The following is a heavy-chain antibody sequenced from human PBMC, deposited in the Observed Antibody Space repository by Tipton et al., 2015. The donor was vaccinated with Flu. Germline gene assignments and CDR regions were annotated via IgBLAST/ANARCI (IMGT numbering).Heavy chain of an antibody. CDR3: ARGEFPARTIDAFDI. J-gene: IGHJ3*02. V-gene: IGHV1-18*01. CDR2: FSAYNGNG. D-gene: IGHD3-10*01. CDR1: GYTFPSYG. Sequence: QSGPEVKKPGASVKVSCKASGYTFPSYGISWVRQAPGQGLEWMGGFSAYNGNGIYAQKFQGRVTMTTDTSTSSAYMELRSLRTDDTAVYYCARGEFPARTIDAFDIWGQGTVVTVSS.